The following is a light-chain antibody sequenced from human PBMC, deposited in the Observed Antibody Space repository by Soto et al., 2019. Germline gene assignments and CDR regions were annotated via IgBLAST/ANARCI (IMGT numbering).Light chain of an antibody. V-gene: IGLV2-8*01. CDR2: EVS. J-gene: IGLJ2*01. CDR3: SSYAGSSTWV. CDR1: SSDVGGYNY. Sequence: QSAPTQPPSASGSPGQSATISCTGTSSDVGGYNYVSWYQQYPGKAPKLMIYEVSKRPSGVPDRFCGSKSGNTASLTVSGLQAEDEADYYCSSYAGSSTWVFGGGTKLTVL.